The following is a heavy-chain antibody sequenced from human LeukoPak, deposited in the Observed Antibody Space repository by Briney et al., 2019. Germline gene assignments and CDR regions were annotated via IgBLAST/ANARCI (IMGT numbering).Heavy chain of an antibody. CDR1: GGSISSNNYY. Sequence: SETLSLTCTVSGGSISSNNYYWGWIRQPPGKGLEWIGTIYYSGSTYYNPSLKSRVTISVDTSRNQFSLKLSSVTAADTAVYYCARRSYYDSSGYYYYWGQGTLVTVSS. V-gene: IGHV4-39*01. J-gene: IGHJ4*02. CDR2: IYYSGST. CDR3: ARRSYYDSSGYYYY. D-gene: IGHD3-22*01.